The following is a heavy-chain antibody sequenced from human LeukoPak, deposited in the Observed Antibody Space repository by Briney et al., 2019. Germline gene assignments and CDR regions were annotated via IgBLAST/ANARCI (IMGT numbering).Heavy chain of an antibody. D-gene: IGHD5-18*01. Sequence: GGSLRLSCAASGFTFSSYGMHWVRQAPGKGLEWVAVIWYDGSNKYYADSVKGRFTISRDNSKNTLYLQMNSLRAEDTAVYYCARGGYSYGYRFDYWGQGTLVTVPS. CDR1: GFTFSSYG. J-gene: IGHJ4*02. CDR2: IWYDGSNK. CDR3: ARGGYSYGYRFDY. V-gene: IGHV3-33*01.